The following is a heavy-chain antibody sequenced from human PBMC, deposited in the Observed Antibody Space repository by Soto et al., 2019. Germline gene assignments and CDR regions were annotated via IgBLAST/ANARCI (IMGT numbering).Heavy chain of an antibody. CDR3: ARGVAAAGYNWFDP. D-gene: IGHD6-13*01. V-gene: IGHV4-59*12. CDR1: GGSISSYY. CDR2: IYYSGST. Sequence: SETLSLTCTVSGGSISSYYWSWIRQPPGKGLEWIGYIYYSGSTNYNPSLKSRVTISVDTSKNQFSLKLSSVTAADTAVYCCARGVAAAGYNWFDPWGQGTLVTVSS. J-gene: IGHJ5*02.